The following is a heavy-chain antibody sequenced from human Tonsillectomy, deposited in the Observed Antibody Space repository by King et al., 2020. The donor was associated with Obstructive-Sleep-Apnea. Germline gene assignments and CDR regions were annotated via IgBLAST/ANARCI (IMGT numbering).Heavy chain of an antibody. CDR1: GFTFDDYA. CDR2: ISWNSGSI. CDR3: AKDYVSGSYYDLSDYSFDI. V-gene: IGHV3-9*01. Sequence: QLVQSGGGLVQPGRSLRLSCAASGFTFDDYAMHWVRQAPGKGLEWVSGISWNSGSIGYADSVKGRFTISRDNAKNSLYLQMNSLRAEDTALYYCAKDYVSGSYYDLSDYSFDIWGQGKMVTVSS. D-gene: IGHD3-10*01. J-gene: IGHJ3*02.